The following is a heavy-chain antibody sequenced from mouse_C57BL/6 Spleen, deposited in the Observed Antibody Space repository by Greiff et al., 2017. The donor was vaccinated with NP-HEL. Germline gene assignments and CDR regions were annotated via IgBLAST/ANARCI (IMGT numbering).Heavy chain of an antibody. V-gene: IGHV1-80*01. J-gene: IGHJ1*03. CDR1: GYAFSSYW. D-gene: IGHD2-3*01. CDR2: IYPGDGDT. CDR3: ARHYDPWYFDV. Sequence: VKLQESGAELVKPGASVKISCKASGYAFSSYWMNWVKQRPGKGLEWIGQIYPGDGDTNYNGKFKGKATLTADKSSSTAYMQLSSLTSEDSAVYFCARHYDPWYFDVWGTGTTVTVSS.